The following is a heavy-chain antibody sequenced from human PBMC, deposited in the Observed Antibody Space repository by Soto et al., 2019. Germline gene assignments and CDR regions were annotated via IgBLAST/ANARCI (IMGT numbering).Heavy chain of an antibody. CDR1: GFTFSSYA. CDR3: AKYSSYWDEDY. CDR2: ISGSGEST. J-gene: IGHJ4*02. D-gene: IGHD3-22*01. V-gene: IGHV3-23*01. Sequence: EVQLLESGGGLVQPGGSLRLSCAASGFTFSSYAMTWVRQAPGEGLQWVSSISGSGESTFHADSVKGRFTISRDNSKNTLTLQMNGLRAEDTAIYYCAKYSSYWDEDYWGQGTLVTVSS.